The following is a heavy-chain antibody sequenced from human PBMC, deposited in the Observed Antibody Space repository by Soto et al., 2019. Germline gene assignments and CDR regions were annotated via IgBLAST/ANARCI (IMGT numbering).Heavy chain of an antibody. V-gene: IGHV4-59*08. D-gene: IGHD3-9*01. CDR1: GGSISSYY. CDR3: ARRYIFFDSPFDYYFYCYMVV. CDR2: IYYSGST. J-gene: IGHJ6*03. Sequence: SETLSLTCTVSGGSISSYYWSWILQPPGKGLEWIGYIYYSGSTNYNPSLKSRVTISVDTSKNQFCLKLSSVTAADTAVYYCARRYIFFDSPFDYYFYCYMVVGGKRTTVTV.